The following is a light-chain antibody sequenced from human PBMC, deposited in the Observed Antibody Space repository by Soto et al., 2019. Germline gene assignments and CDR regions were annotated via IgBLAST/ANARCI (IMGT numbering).Light chain of an antibody. CDR1: QGISSY. CDR3: QQYHYLIT. V-gene: IGKV1-33*01. J-gene: IGKJ5*01. Sequence: IRMTQSPSSFSASTGDRVTITCRASQGISSYLAWYQQKPGKAPKLLIYDASNLETGVPLRFTGSGSGTEFTFTISSLQPEDIATYYCQQYHYLITFGQGTRLEIK. CDR2: DAS.